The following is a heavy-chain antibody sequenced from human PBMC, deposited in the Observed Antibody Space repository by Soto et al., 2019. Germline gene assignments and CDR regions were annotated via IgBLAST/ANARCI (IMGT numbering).Heavy chain of an antibody. J-gene: IGHJ4*02. Sequence: LSLTCAASGFTFSSYGMHWVRQAPGKGLEWVAVIWYDGSNKYYADSVKGRFTISRDNSKNTLYLQMNSLRAEDTAVYYCARVDSSSWYADYWGQGTLVTVSS. CDR1: GFTFSSYG. D-gene: IGHD6-13*01. V-gene: IGHV3-33*08. CDR3: ARVDSSSWYADY. CDR2: IWYDGSNK.